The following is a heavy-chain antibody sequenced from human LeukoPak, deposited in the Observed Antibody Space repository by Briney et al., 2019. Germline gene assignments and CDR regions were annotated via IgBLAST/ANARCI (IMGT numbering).Heavy chain of an antibody. V-gene: IGHV1-24*01. J-gene: IGHJ3*02. CDR3: ARDKIGYSYGQGSDAFDI. D-gene: IGHD5-18*01. CDR1: GYTLTELS. CDR2: FDPEDGET. Sequence: ASVKVSCKVSGYTLTELSMHWVRQAPGKGLEWMGGFDPEDGETIYAQKFQGRVTMTEDTSTDTAYMELSSLRSEDTAVYYCARDKIGYSYGQGSDAFDIWGQGTMVTVSS.